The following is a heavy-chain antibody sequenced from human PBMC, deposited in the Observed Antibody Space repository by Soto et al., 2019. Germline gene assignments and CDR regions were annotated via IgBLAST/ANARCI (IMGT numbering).Heavy chain of an antibody. Sequence: TLSLACAVSGGSISSGCYSWSWIRQPPGKGLEWSGYIYHSGSTYYNPSLKSRVTISVDRSKNQFSLKLSSVSAADTAVYYCARGYCSGGSCYCDYWGQGTLVTVSS. CDR3: ARGYCSGGSCYCDY. J-gene: IGHJ4*02. CDR1: GGSISSGCYS. CDR2: IYHSGST. V-gene: IGHV4-30-2*01. D-gene: IGHD2-15*01.